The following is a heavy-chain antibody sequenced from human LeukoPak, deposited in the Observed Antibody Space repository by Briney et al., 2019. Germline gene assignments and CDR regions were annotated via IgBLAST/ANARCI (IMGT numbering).Heavy chain of an antibody. CDR2: INHSGST. CDR1: GGSFSGYY. V-gene: IGHV4-34*01. J-gene: IGHJ4*02. Sequence: SETLSLTCAVYGGSFSGYYWSWIRQPPGKGLEWIGEINHSGSTNYNPSLKSRVTISVDTSKNQFSLKLSSVTAADTAVYYCARQRPREYYFDYWGQGTLVTVST. CDR3: ARQRPREYYFDY.